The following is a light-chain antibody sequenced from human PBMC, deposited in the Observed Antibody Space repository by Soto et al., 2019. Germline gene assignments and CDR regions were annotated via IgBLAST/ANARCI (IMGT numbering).Light chain of an antibody. J-gene: IGKJ1*01. CDR3: QHYGNSPT. CDR1: QSVISY. V-gene: IGKV3-20*01. CDR2: GSS. Sequence: EIVLTHSPSTLSLSPLERATLSFRASQSVISYLAWFQQKPGQAPKLLIYGSSRRATGIPDRFSGSGSGTDFTLSISRLEPEDFAVYWCQHYGNSPTFGQGTKVDIK.